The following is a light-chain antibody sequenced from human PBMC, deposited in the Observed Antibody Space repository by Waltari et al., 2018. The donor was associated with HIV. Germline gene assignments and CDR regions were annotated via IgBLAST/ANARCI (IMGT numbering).Light chain of an antibody. CDR1: QSVSSN. CDR3: QQYNNWPPWT. Sequence: EIVMTQSPATLSVSPGERATLSRRASQSVSSNLAWYQQKPGQAPRLLIYSASTRATGIPARFSGSGSGTEFTLTISSLQSEDFAVYYCQQYNNWPPWTFGQGTKVEI. J-gene: IGKJ1*01. V-gene: IGKV3-15*01. CDR2: SAS.